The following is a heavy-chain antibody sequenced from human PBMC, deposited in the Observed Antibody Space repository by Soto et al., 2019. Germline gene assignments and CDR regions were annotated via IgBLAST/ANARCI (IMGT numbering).Heavy chain of an antibody. Sequence: GGSLRLSCAAPGFTFSSYGMHWVRQAPGKGLEWVAVISYDGSNKYYADSVKGRFTISRDNSKNTLYLQMNSLRAEDTAVYYCAKEGRRQLWFPYSHDPLAIPAQRTTVPVSS. D-gene: IGHD5-18*01. CDR3: AKEGRRQLWFPYSHDPLAI. CDR2: ISYDGSNK. V-gene: IGHV3-30*18. CDR1: GFTFSSYG. J-gene: IGHJ3*02.